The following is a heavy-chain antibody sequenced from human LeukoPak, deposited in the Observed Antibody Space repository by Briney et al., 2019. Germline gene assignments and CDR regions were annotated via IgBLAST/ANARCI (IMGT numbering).Heavy chain of an antibody. J-gene: IGHJ4*02. CDR1: GFTFSSYS. D-gene: IGHD1-26*01. CDR2: ISSSSSTI. CDR3: ARDRGNSGSYYDY. Sequence: GGSLRLSCAASGFTFSSYSMNWVRQAPGKGLEWVSYISSSSSTIYYADSVKGRFTISRDNAKSSLYLQMNSLRAEDTAVYYCARDRGNSGSYYDYWGQGTLVTVSS. V-gene: IGHV3-48*04.